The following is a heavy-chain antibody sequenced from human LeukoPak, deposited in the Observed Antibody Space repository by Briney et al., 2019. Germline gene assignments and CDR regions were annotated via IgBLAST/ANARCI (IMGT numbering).Heavy chain of an antibody. Sequence: GGSLRLSCVASGFTVTSNYVTWVRQAPGKGLEWVSVIYTGGSPYYADSVKGRFAISRDISKNTVYLQMYSLGAEDTAVYYCARGAATGPTLGLDYWGQGTLVTVSS. CDR3: ARGAATGPTLGLDY. CDR2: IYTGGSP. CDR1: GFTVTSNY. D-gene: IGHD6-13*01. V-gene: IGHV3-53*01. J-gene: IGHJ4*02.